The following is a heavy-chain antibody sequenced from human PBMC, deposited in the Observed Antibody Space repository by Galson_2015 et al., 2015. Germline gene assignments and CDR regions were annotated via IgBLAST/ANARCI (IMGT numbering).Heavy chain of an antibody. V-gene: IGHV3-9*01. J-gene: IGHJ4*02. CDR1: GFTFDTFA. CDR2: INWHSDAI. CDR3: LKSIASGGYILDY. Sequence: SLRLSCEASGFTFDTFAMHWVRQAPGKGLEWVSIINWHSDAIHYAYSVKGRFTISRDKAKNSLYLQMASLRADDTALYYCLKSIASGGYILDYWGQGTLVTVSS. D-gene: IGHD3-10*01.